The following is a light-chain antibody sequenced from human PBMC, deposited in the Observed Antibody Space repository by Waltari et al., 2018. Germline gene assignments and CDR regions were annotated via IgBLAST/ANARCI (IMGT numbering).Light chain of an antibody. Sequence: DIQMTQSPSSLSASVGDRVTITCRAIQSISSYLNWYQQKPGKAPKLLIYAASSLQSGVPSRFSGSGSGTDFTLTISSLQPEDFATYYCQQSYSPHTFGQGTKLEIK. CDR1: QSISSY. V-gene: IGKV1-39*01. CDR3: QQSYSPHT. J-gene: IGKJ2*01. CDR2: AAS.